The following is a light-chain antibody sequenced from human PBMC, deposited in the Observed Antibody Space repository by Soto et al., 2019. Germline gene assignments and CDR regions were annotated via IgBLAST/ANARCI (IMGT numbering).Light chain of an antibody. CDR3: QKYNSYPWK. J-gene: IGKJ1*01. CDR1: QRISSW. CDR2: KAS. V-gene: IGKV1-5*03. Sequence: DIQITHSPSTLSASVVDRVTITFLASQRISSWLAWYQQKPGKAPKLLIYKASSLEGGVPSRFSGSGSGTEFTLTISSLQPDDFATYYCQKYNSYPWKFGQGTKVDIK.